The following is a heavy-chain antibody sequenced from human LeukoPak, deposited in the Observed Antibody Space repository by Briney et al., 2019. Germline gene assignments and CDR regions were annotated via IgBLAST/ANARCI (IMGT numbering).Heavy chain of an antibody. J-gene: IGHJ4*02. CDR1: GFTFRSFG. CDR3: AKGHYYGSGSLDY. CDR2: IGGRDGST. D-gene: IGHD3-10*01. V-gene: IGHV3-23*01. Sequence: GGSLRFPGAASGFTFRSFGLSWVGQAPGRGLGGVSAIGGRDGSTYYADSVKGRFTISRDNSKNTLYVQMNSLRAEDTAVYYCAKGHYYGSGSLDYWGQGTLVTVSS.